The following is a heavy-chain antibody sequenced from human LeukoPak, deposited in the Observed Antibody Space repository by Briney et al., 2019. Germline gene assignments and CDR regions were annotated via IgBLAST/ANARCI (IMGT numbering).Heavy chain of an antibody. CDR2: INWNGGST. Sequence: GGSLRLSCAASGFTFSSYGMSWVRQAPGKGLEWVSSINWNGGSTGYADSVRGRFTISRDNAKNSLYLQMNSLRAEDTALYYCARQVYCSGTSCYTKYYYYYMDVWGKETTVTVSS. J-gene: IGHJ6*03. D-gene: IGHD2-2*02. CDR3: ARQVYCSGTSCYTKYYYYYMDV. V-gene: IGHV3-20*04. CDR1: GFTFSSYG.